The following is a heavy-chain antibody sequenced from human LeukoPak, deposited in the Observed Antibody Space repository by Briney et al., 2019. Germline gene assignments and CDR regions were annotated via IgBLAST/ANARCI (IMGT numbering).Heavy chain of an antibody. D-gene: IGHD1-26*01. Sequence: GASVKVSCRASGYTFTGYYMHWVRQAPGQGLEWMGWINPNSGGTNYAQKFQGRVTMTRDTSISTAYMELSGLRSDDTAVYYCAGDGSGVMGATHDFDYWGQGTLVTVSS. CDR3: AGDGSGVMGATHDFDY. V-gene: IGHV1-2*02. CDR2: INPNSGGT. J-gene: IGHJ4*02. CDR1: GYTFTGYY.